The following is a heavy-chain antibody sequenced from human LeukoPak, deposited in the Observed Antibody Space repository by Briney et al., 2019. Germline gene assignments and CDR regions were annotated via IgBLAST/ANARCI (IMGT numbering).Heavy chain of an antibody. D-gene: IGHD3-10*01. CDR2: INPNSGGT. J-gene: IGHJ4*02. CDR3: ARGRLPYYYGSGSYYPFDY. V-gene: IGHV1-2*02. CDR1: GYTFTGYY. Sequence: GASVKVSCKASGYTFTGYYMHWVRQAPGQGLEWMGWINPNSGGTNYAQKFQGRVTMTRDTSISTAYMELSRLRSDDTAVYYCARGRLPYYYGSGSYYPFDYWGQGTLVTVSS.